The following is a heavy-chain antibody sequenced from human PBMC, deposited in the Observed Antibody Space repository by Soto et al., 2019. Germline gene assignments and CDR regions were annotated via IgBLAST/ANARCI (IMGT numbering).Heavy chain of an antibody. CDR3: ARTLGPPYYDSSGYDDDFDY. Sequence: SVKVSCKASGGTFSSYAISWVRQAPGQGLEWMGGIIPIFGTANYAQKFQGRVTITADESTSTAYMELSSLRSEDTAVYYCARTLGPPYYDSSGYDDDFDYWGQGTLVTVS. D-gene: IGHD3-22*01. J-gene: IGHJ4*02. CDR2: IIPIFGTA. V-gene: IGHV1-69*13. CDR1: GGTFSSYA.